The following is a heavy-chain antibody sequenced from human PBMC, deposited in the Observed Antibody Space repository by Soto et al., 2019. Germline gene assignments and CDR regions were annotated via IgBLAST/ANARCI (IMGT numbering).Heavy chain of an antibody. CDR1: GGSFSGYY. V-gene: IGHV4-34*01. CDR3: ARQRLRFLEWLMGQGWFDP. D-gene: IGHD3-3*01. J-gene: IGHJ5*02. Sequence: KPSETLSLTCAVYGGSFSGYYWSWIRQPPGKGLEWIGEINHSGSTNYNPSLKSRVTISVDTSKNQFSLKLSSVTAADTAVYYCARQRLRFLEWLMGQGWFDPWGQGTLVTVS. CDR2: INHSGST.